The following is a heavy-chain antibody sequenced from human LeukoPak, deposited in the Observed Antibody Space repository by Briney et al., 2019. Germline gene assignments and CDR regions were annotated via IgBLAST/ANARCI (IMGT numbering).Heavy chain of an antibody. CDR3: ARRQSSANDRKGRTGLDA. CDR2: FVPGGGVS. V-gene: IGHV1-69*02. CDR1: GGSFSTYP. J-gene: IGHJ5*02. D-gene: IGHD2-2*01. Sequence: PTASVKVSCKASGGSFSTYPITWVRQAPGHGLEWMGRFVPGGGVSTYAQRFKGRVTFTADASTPTSVMEVASLKSDDTAVYYCARRQSSANDRKGRTGLDAWGQGTLVTVSS.